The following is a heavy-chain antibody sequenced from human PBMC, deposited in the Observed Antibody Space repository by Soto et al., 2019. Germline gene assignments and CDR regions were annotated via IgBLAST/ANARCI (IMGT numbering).Heavy chain of an antibody. CDR3: ARDIVVVPAAIRDRLYYFAY. D-gene: IGHD2-2*01. V-gene: IGHV1-18*01. CDR1: GYTFTSYG. CDR2: ISAYNGNT. J-gene: IGHJ4*02. Sequence: GASVKVSCKASGYTFTSYGISWVRQAPGQGLEWMGWISAYNGNTNYAQKLQGRVTMTTDTSTSTAYMELRSLRSDDTAVYYCARDIVVVPAAIRDRLYYFAYWGQGTLVTVSS.